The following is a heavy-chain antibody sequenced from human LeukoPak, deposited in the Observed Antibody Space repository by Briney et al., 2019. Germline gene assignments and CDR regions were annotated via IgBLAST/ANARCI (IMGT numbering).Heavy chain of an antibody. CDR1: GGSISSGGYY. J-gene: IGHJ3*02. CDR2: IYYSGST. D-gene: IGHD3-16*01. CDR3: ASSQGLRLGGHNAFDI. Sequence: SETLSLTCTVSGGSISSGGYYWSWIRQHPGKGLEWIGYIYYSGSTYYNPSLKSRVTISVDTSKNQFSLKLSSVTAADTAVYYCASSQGLRLGGHNAFDIWGQGTMVTVSS. V-gene: IGHV4-31*03.